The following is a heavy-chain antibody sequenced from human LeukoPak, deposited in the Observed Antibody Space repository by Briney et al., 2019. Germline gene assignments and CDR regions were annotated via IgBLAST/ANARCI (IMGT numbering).Heavy chain of an antibody. D-gene: IGHD3-22*01. CDR2: TYYSGST. V-gene: IGHV4-59*12. CDR1: GGSISSYY. Sequence: SETLSLTCTVSGGSISSYYWSWIRQPPGKGLEWIGYTYYSGSTNYNPSLKSRVTISVDTSKNQFSQKLSSVTAADTAVYYCARAPFNYYDSIVYYFDYWGQGTLVTVSS. CDR3: ARAPFNYYDSIVYYFDY. J-gene: IGHJ4*02.